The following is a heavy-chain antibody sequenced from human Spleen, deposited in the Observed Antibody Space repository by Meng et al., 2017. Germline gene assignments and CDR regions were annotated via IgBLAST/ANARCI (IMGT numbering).Heavy chain of an antibody. J-gene: IGHJ2*01. CDR2: IYTSGST. D-gene: IGHD6-13*01. CDR1: GGSISSGSYY. CDR3: ARDEIGYSSRIYWYFDL. V-gene: IGHV4-61*02. Sequence: QVQRQGWGAGLLKPSQTLSLPCTVSGGSISSGSYYWSWIRQPAGKGLEWIGRIYTSGSTNYNPSLKSRVTISVDTSKNQFSLKLSSVTAADTAVYYCARDEIGYSSRIYWYFDLWGRGTLVTVSS.